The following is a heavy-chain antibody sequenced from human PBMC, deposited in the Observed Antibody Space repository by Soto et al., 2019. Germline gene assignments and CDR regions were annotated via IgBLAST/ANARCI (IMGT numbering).Heavy chain of an antibody. V-gene: IGHV3-74*01. CDR2: INSDGSST. J-gene: IGHJ4*02. D-gene: IGHD3-22*01. CDR1: GFTFSSYW. Sequence: GGSLRLSCAASGFTFSSYWMHWVRQAPGKGLVWVSRINSDGSSTSYADSVKGRFTISRDNSKNTLYLQMNSLRAEDTAVYYCAKADTYYDSSGYYYTFPDYWGQGTLVTVSS. CDR3: AKADTYYDSSGYYYTFPDY.